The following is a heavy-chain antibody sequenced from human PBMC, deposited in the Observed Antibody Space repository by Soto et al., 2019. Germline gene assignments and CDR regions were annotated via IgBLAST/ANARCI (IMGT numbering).Heavy chain of an antibody. CDR1: GGSFSGYY. CDR2: INHSGST. J-gene: IGHJ5*02. Sequence: SETLSLTCAVYGGSFSGYYWSWIRQPPGKGLEWIGEINHSGSTNYNPSLKSRVTISVDTSKNQFSLKLSSVTAADTAVYYRARAIPITMIVVVIAGDNWFDPWGQGTLVTVSS. D-gene: IGHD3-22*01. CDR3: ARAIPITMIVVVIAGDNWFDP. V-gene: IGHV4-34*01.